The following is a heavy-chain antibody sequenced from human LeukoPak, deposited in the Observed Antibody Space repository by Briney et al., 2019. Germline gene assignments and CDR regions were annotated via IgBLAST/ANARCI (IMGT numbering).Heavy chain of an antibody. V-gene: IGHV3-7*01. CDR2: IKNDGAVK. J-gene: IGHJ4*02. Sequence: GGSLRHSCAASGFTFRYHLMTWVRQAPGGGLAGVANIKNDGAVKNYVGSVNGRFTISRDNAKNSLYLQMNSLRAEDTAVYYCAKDSYSKGDFWGQGVLVTGSS. CDR1: GFTFRYHL. D-gene: IGHD6-13*01. CDR3: AKDSYSKGDF.